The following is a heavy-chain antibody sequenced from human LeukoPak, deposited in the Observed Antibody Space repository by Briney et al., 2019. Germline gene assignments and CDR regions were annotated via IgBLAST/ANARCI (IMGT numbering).Heavy chain of an antibody. V-gene: IGHV3-33*08. CDR3: ARDRMGVLDY. CDR2: IWYDGSNK. Sequence: GGSLRLSCAASGFTFSSYSMNWVRQAPGKGLEWVAAIWYDGSNKYYADSVKGRFTISRDNSKNTLYLQMNSLRAEDTAVYYCARDRMGVLDYWGQGTLVTVSS. J-gene: IGHJ4*02. CDR1: GFTFSSYS. D-gene: IGHD3-16*01.